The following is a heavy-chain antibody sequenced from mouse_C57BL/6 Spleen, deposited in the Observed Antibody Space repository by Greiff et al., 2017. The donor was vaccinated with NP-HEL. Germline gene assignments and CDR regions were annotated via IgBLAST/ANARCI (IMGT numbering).Heavy chain of an antibody. CDR3: ARLLPRYAMDY. D-gene: IGHD5-5*01. V-gene: IGHV3-6*01. J-gene: IGHJ4*01. Sequence: EVQLVESGPGLVKPSQSLSLTCSVTGYSITSGYYWNWIRQFPGNKLEWMGYISYDGSNNYNPSLKNRISITRDTSKNQFFLKLNSVTTEDTATYYCARLLPRYAMDYWGQGTSVTVSS. CDR1: GYSITSGYY. CDR2: ISYDGSN.